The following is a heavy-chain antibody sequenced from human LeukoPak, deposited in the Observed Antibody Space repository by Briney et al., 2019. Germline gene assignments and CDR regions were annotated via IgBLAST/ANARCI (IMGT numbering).Heavy chain of an antibody. Sequence: GGSLRLSCAASGFTFTRNAMAWVRQAPGKGLEWVSAIDGSGGTTFYADSVKGRVTISRVQSTNTVYLQMNSLRAEDTAVYYCARDSYGDYYFDYWGQGTLVTVSS. V-gene: IGHV3-23*01. CDR1: GFTFTRNA. D-gene: IGHD4-17*01. CDR2: IDGSGGTT. CDR3: ARDSYGDYYFDY. J-gene: IGHJ4*02.